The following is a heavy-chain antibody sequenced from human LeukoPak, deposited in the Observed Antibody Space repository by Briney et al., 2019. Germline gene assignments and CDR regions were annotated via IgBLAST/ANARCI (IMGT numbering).Heavy chain of an antibody. CDR3: ARGSFPSDDILTGPFDN. D-gene: IGHD3-9*01. CDR2: ISANNGNT. Sequence: ASVKVSCKASGYTFSSYGISWVRQAPGQGLEWMGWISANNGNTNYAQKLQGRATMTTDTSTSTAYMELRSLRSDDTAVYYCARGSFPSDDILTGPFDNWGQGTLVTVSS. CDR1: GYTFSSYG. V-gene: IGHV1-18*01. J-gene: IGHJ4*02.